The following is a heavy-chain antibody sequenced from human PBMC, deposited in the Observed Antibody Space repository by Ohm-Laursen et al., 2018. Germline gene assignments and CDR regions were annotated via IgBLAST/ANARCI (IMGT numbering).Heavy chain of an antibody. CDR3: ARGTSIQPENY. Sequence: ASVKVSCKASGYTFTSYGITWVRQAPGQGLEWMGWISAYNGNTKYPQKVQGRVTMTTDTSTSTAYMELRSLKSDDTAVYYCARGTSIQPENYWGQGTLGTVSS. V-gene: IGHV1-18*01. CDR2: ISAYNGNT. J-gene: IGHJ4*02. D-gene: IGHD5-18*01. CDR1: GYTFTSYG.